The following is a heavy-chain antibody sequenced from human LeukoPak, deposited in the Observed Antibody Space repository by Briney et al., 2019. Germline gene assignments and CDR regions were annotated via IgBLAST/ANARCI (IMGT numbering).Heavy chain of an antibody. J-gene: IGHJ4*02. CDR2: ICYSGST. CDR3: ARRPPWDGDYPPYFDY. Sequence: PSETLSLTCTVSGGSISSYYWNWIRQPPGKGLECIAYICYSGSTNYKPSLKSRVTISGDTSKNQFSLKLSSVTAADTAVYYCARRPPWDGDYPPYFDYWGQGTLVTVSS. D-gene: IGHD4-17*01. V-gene: IGHV4-59*12. CDR1: GGSISSYY.